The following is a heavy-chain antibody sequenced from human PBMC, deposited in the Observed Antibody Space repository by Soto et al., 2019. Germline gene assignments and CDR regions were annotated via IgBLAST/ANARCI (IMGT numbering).Heavy chain of an antibody. V-gene: IGHV3-23*01. Sequence: GGSLRLSCAASGFIFSRYSMSWFRQAPGKGLEWVSAISGNDGNTSYPDSVKGRFTISRDISKSTVYLQMNSLRAEDTAIYYCAKEPQNVGFFDLWGRGTLVTVSS. CDR2: ISGNDGNT. CDR1: GFIFSRYS. D-gene: IGHD3-10*02. CDR3: AKEPQNVGFFDL. J-gene: IGHJ2*01.